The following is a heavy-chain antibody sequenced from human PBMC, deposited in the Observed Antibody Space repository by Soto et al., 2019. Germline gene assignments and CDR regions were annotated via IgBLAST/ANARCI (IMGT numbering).Heavy chain of an antibody. J-gene: IGHJ6*03. V-gene: IGHV3-48*01. Sequence: GESLKISCAASGFTFSSYSMNWVRQAPGKGLEWVSYISSSSSTTYYADSVKGRFTISRDNSKNTLYLQMNSLRAEDTAVYYCAKDFSLGFGVRYYYYYYMDVWGKGTTVTVSS. CDR1: GFTFSSYS. CDR2: ISSSSSTT. CDR3: AKDFSLGFGVRYYYYYYMDV. D-gene: IGHD3-10*01.